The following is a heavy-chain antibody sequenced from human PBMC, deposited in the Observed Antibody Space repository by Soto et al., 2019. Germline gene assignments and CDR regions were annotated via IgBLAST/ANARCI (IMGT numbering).Heavy chain of an antibody. V-gene: IGHV1-3*01. CDR1: GYTFTSYA. D-gene: IGHD6-13*01. CDR2: INAGNGNT. CDR3: ARAQGSSSWYHLRWFDP. J-gene: IGHJ5*02. Sequence: GASVKVSCKASGYTFTSYAMHWVRQAPGQRLEWMGWINAGNGNTKYSQKFQGRVTITRDTSASTAYMELSSLRSEDTAVYYCARAQGSSSWYHLRWFDPWGQGTLVTVSS.